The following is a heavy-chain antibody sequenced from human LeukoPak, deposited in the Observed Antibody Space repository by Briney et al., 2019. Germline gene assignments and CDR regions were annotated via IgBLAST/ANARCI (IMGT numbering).Heavy chain of an antibody. CDR2: IFYTGST. V-gene: IGHV4-59*11. Sequence: PSETLSLTCNVSGGSMTTHYWSWIRQPPGKGLEWIGYIFYTGSTNYNPSLKSRVTMSLDTSKNQLSLKLSSVTAADTAVYYCAREGAFSSSWIVFDSWGQGTLVTVSS. J-gene: IGHJ4*02. D-gene: IGHD2-2*01. CDR3: AREGAFSSSWIVFDS. CDR1: GGSMTTHY.